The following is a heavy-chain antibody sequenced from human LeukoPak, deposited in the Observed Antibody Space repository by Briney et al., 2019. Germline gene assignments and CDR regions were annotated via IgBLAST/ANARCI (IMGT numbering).Heavy chain of an antibody. CDR1: GYTFTGYY. J-gene: IGHJ4*02. Sequence: ASVKVSCKASGYTFTGYYMHWVRQAPGQGLEWMGWINPNSGGTNYAQKFQGRVTMTRDTSISTAYMELSRLRSDDTAVYYCARLLGYCSGGSCYSGDYWGQGALVTVSS. CDR2: INPNSGGT. V-gene: IGHV1-2*02. D-gene: IGHD2-15*01. CDR3: ARLLGYCSGGSCYSGDY.